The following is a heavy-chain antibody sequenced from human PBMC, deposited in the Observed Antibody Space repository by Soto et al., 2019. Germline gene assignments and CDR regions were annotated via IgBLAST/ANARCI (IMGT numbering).Heavy chain of an antibody. Sequence: ASVKVSCKASGYTFTNYTIHWVRQAPGQRLEWMGWINDGNGNTQYSQKFQGRVTITRDTSASTAYMELSSLRSEDTAVYYCARDLYGDYDSSGDPSKDDYWGQGTLVTSPQ. V-gene: IGHV1-3*01. J-gene: IGHJ4*02. CDR1: GYTFTNYT. CDR2: INDGNGNT. CDR3: ARDLYGDYDSSGDPSKDDY. D-gene: IGHD3-22*01.